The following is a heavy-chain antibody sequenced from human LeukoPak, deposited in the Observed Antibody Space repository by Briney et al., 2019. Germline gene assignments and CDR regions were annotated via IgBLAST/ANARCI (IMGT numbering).Heavy chain of an antibody. CDR1: GLTNSSYW. V-gene: IGHV3-74*01. CDR2: INSDGNSI. CDR3: ATPLDYYDRSDSHQGGD. D-gene: IGHD3-22*01. J-gene: IGHJ4*02. Sequence: GGSLRLSCAASGLTNSSYWMHWVRQAPGKGLVWVSRINSDGNSITYADSVKGRFTISRDNAKNSLYLQMNSLRAEDTAVYYCATPLDYYDRSDSHQGGDWGQGTLVTVSS.